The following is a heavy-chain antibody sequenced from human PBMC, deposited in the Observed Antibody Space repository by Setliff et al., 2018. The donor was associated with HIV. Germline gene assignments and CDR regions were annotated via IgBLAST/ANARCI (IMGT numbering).Heavy chain of an antibody. CDR2: THYNEKT. Sequence: NPSETLSLTCTVSGGSASNSRYYWAWIRQPPGKGLEYIGSTHYNEKTYYNPSLKSRVTISIDTSKNQFSLNLTSVTAADTAVYYCASRIYYYDSNNFLREEGFDPWGQGTLVTVSS. CDR1: GGSASNSRYY. J-gene: IGHJ5*02. D-gene: IGHD3-22*01. V-gene: IGHV4-39*01. CDR3: ASRIYYYDSNNFLREEGFDP.